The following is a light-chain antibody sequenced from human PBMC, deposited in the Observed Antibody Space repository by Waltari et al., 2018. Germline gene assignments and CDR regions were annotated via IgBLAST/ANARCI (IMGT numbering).Light chain of an antibody. J-gene: IGKJ1*01. V-gene: IGKV3-20*01. Sequence: EIMLTQSPGTLSLSPGERATLSCRASKSISRYFAWYQHKLDQAPRLLTYDASNWATGNPDRFSGSGSGRDCSLTISRLEPEDFADYYWQNYGSLPATFGQGTKVESK. CDR3: QNYGSLPAT. CDR2: DAS. CDR1: KSISRY.